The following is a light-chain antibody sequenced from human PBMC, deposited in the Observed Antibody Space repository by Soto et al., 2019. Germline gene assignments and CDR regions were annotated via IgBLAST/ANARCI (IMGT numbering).Light chain of an antibody. CDR3: QQHGTSPIT. Sequence: EVVLTQSPDTLSSSPEARATLSCRVIQTAVHNHLSWHQQKPGQTPRLLVYGASSRATGIPDRFSGSGSGTDFTLTISRLEPEDFAVYYCQQHGTSPITFGQGTRLEI. CDR1: QTAVHNH. CDR2: GAS. J-gene: IGKJ5*01. V-gene: IGKV3-20*01.